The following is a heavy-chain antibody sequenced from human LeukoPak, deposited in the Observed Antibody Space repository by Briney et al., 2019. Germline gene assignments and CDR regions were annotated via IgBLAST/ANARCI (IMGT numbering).Heavy chain of an antibody. CDR3: ARSGYSSSWYHWFDP. CDR2: ISYGGSNK. J-gene: IGHJ5*02. D-gene: IGHD6-13*01. CDR1: GFTFSSYA. Sequence: PGGSLRLSCAASGFTFSSYAMHWVRQAPGKGLEWVAVISYGGSNKYYADSVKGRFTISRDNSKNTLYLQMNSLRAEDTAVYYCARSGYSSSWYHWFDPWGQGTLVTVSS. V-gene: IGHV3-30*01.